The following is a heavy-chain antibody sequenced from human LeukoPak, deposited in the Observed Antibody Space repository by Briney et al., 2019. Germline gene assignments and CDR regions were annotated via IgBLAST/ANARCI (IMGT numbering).Heavy chain of an antibody. Sequence: GGSLRLSCAVSGFTFSSYTMNWVRQAPGKGLEWVSSISTSSSYTCYADSVKGRFTISRDNAKNSLYLQMNNLRAEDTAVYYCARDLEDYNNYGEMAIWGQGTLVTVSS. CDR2: ISTSSSYT. CDR3: ARDLEDYNNYGEMAI. J-gene: IGHJ4*02. CDR1: GFTFSSYT. D-gene: IGHD4-11*01. V-gene: IGHV3-21*01.